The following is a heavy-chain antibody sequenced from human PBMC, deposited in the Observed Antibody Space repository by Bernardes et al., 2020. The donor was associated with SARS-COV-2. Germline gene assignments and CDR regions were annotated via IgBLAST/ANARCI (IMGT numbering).Heavy chain of an antibody. CDR1: GIIVSNHV. CDR3: ARGGYCRGSSCFPQSYFDS. CDR2: IQSDGSST. V-gene: IGHV3-74*01. D-gene: IGHD2-15*01. Sequence: GGSLRLACEANGIIVSNHVMHWVRQAPGKGLVWVSKIQSDGSSTNYADYVKGRFTISRGNAKNTLYLQMNSLRAADTAVYYCARGGYCRGSSCFPQSYFDSWGQGALVTVSS. J-gene: IGHJ4*02.